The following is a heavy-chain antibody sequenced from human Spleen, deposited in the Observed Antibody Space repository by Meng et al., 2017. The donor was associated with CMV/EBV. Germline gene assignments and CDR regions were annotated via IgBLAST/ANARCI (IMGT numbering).Heavy chain of an antibody. Sequence: SETLSLTCAISGDSVSSNSAVWNWIRQSPSRGLEWLGRTFYRSQWYNDYAVAVKSRITINSDTSKNHFSLQLNSVTPEDTAVYYCARTKNLRGYSYGVFDYWGQGTLVTVSS. CDR1: GDSVSSNSAV. CDR2: TFYRSQWYN. J-gene: IGHJ4*02. CDR3: ARTKNLRGYSYGVFDY. D-gene: IGHD5-18*01. V-gene: IGHV6-1*01.